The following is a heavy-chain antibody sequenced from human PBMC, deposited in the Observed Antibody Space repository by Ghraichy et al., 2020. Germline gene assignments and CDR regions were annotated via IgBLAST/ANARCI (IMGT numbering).Heavy chain of an antibody. D-gene: IGHD2-2*01. CDR2: IYYDGST. CDR1: SFSIGRSY. J-gene: IGHJ4*02. Sequence: SETLSLTCTVSSFSIGRSYWNWIRQPPGKGLEWIGYIYYDGSTNYNPSLKSRVTISVDTSKNQFSLKLSSVTAADTAVYYCAREGLSSSFDYWGQGILVTVSS. CDR3: AREGLSSSFDY. V-gene: IGHV4-59*01.